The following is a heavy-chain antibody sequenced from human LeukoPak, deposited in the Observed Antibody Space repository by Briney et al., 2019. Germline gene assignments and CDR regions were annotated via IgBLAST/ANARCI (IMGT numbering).Heavy chain of an antibody. V-gene: IGHV3-23*01. J-gene: IGHJ4*02. CDR2: IGGGDT. CDR1: GFDFSTYA. D-gene: IGHD1-26*01. Sequence: PGGSLRLSCAASGFDFSTYAMSWVRQAPGKGLEWVSCIGGGDTHYADSVKGRFTISRDNSKSTVELHMSSLRVEDTAVYYCAKDGQSFNSMWDYLDSWGRGTLVTVSS. CDR3: AKDGQSFNSMWDYLDS.